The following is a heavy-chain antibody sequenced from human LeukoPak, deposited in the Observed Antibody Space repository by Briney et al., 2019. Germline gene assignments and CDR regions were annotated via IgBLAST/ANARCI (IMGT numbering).Heavy chain of an antibody. CDR3: ARDGRSGWNDHDY. CDR1: GFIFDDYG. Sequence: PGGSLRLSCVGSGFIFDDYGMHWVRQVPGKGLEWVSGINWNSVTIGYVDSVKGRFTISRDNAKNSLFLQMNSLRAEDTAVYYCARDGRSGWNDHDYWGQGTLVTVSS. D-gene: IGHD6-19*01. J-gene: IGHJ4*02. V-gene: IGHV3-20*04. CDR2: INWNSVTI.